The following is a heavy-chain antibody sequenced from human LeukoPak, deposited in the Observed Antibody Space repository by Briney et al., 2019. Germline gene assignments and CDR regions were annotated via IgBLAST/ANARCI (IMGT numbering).Heavy chain of an antibody. Sequence: PSETLSLTCAVYGGSFSGYYWSWIRQPPGKGLECIGEINHSGSTNYNPSLKSRVTISVDTSKNQFSLKLSSVTAADTAVYYCAVLYSSSSNWFDPWGQGTLVTVSS. CDR1: GGSFSGYY. CDR3: AVLYSSSSNWFDP. J-gene: IGHJ5*02. V-gene: IGHV4-34*01. D-gene: IGHD6-13*01. CDR2: INHSGST.